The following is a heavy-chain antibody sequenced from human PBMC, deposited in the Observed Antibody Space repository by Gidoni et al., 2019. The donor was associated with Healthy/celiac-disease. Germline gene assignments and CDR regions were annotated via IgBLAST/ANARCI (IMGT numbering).Heavy chain of an antibody. CDR2: IYSCGST. D-gene: IGHD2-15*01. CDR3: ARARRVVAATSDY. V-gene: IGHV3-53*02. CDR1: GFTVSSTY. J-gene: IGHJ4*02. Sequence: VQLVETGGGLIQPGGSLSPSSAASGFTVSSTYMSWVRQAPGKGLEWVSVIYSCGSTYYADSVKGRFTISRDNSKNTLYLQMNSLRAEDTAVYYCARARRVVAATSDYWGQGTLVTVSS.